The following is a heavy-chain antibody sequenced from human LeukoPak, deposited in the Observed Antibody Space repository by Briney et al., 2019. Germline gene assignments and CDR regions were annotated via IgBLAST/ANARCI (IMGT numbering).Heavy chain of an antibody. CDR1: GFTFSSHW. V-gene: IGHV3-74*01. J-gene: IGHJ4*02. D-gene: IGHD3-10*01. CDR3: AKVVFVLTNLYYFDC. Sequence: GGSLRLSCAASGFTFSSHWMHWVRQAPWKGLVWVSLINTDGSSTSYADSVKGRFTISIDNSKNTLYLQMNSLRAEDTAVYFCAKVVFVLTNLYYFDCWGQGTLVTVSS. CDR2: INTDGSST.